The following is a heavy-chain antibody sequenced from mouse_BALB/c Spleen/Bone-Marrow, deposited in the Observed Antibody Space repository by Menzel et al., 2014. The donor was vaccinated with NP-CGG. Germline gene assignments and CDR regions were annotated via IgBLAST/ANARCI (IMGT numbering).Heavy chain of an antibody. D-gene: IGHD1-1*01. V-gene: IGHV1-53*01. CDR1: GYTFTRNY. J-gene: IGHJ2*01. CDR3: SLLGDY. CDR2: INPYNGGT. Sequence: VQLQQSGAELVKPGASVKLSCKASGYTFTRNYMNWVKQRPGQGLEWIGGINPYNGGTHFNEKFKSKATLTVDRSSITAYMQLNSLTSEDSAVYYCSLLGDYWGQGAPLTVSS.